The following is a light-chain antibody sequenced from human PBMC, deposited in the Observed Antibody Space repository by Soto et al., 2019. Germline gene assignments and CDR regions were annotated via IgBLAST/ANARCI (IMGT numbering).Light chain of an antibody. V-gene: IGLV1-44*01. CDR3: AAWDDSVNGRV. Sequence: QAVVTQPPSASATPGQRVTISCSGSSSNIGSNIVNWYQQLPGTAPKLLIFGNNQRPSGVPDRFSGSKSGTSASLAISGLQSEDEADYYCAAWDDSVNGRVFGGGTKVTVL. CDR2: GNN. CDR1: SSNIGSNI. J-gene: IGLJ3*02.